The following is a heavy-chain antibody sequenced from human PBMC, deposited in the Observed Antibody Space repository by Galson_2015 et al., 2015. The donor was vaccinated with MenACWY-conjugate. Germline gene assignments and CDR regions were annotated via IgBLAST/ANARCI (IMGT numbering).Heavy chain of an antibody. CDR1: GFTFRNYW. Sequence: SLRLSCAVSGFTFRNYWMTWVRQAPGKGLEWVASIKKDGSEKYYVDSVKGRFTISRDNAKNSLYLEMNSLRVEDTAVYSCARGHYVMDVWGQGTTVTASS. CDR2: IKKDGSEK. J-gene: IGHJ6*02. CDR3: ARGHYVMDV. V-gene: IGHV3-7*03.